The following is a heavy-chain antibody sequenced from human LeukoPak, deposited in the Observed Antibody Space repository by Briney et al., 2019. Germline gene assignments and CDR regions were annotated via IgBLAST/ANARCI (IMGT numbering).Heavy chain of an antibody. CDR1: GFTFSSYG. CDR2: ISGSGGST. V-gene: IGHV3-23*01. D-gene: IGHD4-17*01. CDR3: AKDLFHGDYFDY. J-gene: IGHJ4*02. Sequence: GGSLRLSCAASGFTFSSYGMSWVRQAPGKGLEWVSAISGSGGSTYYADSVKGRFTISRDSSKNTLYLQMNSLRAEDTAVYYCAKDLFHGDYFDYWGQGTLVTVSS.